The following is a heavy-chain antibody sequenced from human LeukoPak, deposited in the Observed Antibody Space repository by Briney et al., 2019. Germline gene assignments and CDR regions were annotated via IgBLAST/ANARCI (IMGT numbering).Heavy chain of an antibody. CDR2: ISSSGSTI. CDR1: GFTFSSYE. V-gene: IGHV3-48*03. D-gene: IGHD5-18*01. Sequence: GGSLRLSCAASGFTFSSYEMNWVRQAPGKGLEWVSYISSSGSTIYYADSVKGRFTISRDNAKNSLYLQMNDLRAEDTAVYYCARVAGDTAIGVDYWGQGTLVTVSS. CDR3: ARVAGDTAIGVDY. J-gene: IGHJ4*02.